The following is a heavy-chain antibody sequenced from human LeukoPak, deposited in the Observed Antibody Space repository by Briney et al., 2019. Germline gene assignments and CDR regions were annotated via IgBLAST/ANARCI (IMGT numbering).Heavy chain of an antibody. CDR2: ISWNSGSI. J-gene: IGHJ4*02. CDR1: GFIFNNYA. D-gene: IGHD6-19*01. V-gene: IGHV3-9*01. CDR3: AKDNRRHYTSGPSPDSLH. Sequence: GGSLRLSCAGSGFIFNNYAMHWVRQPPGKGLEWVSGISWNSGSIDYADSVKGRFTISRDNAKNSLYLQMNSLRVEDTAFYYCAKDNRRHYTSGPSPDSLHWGQGALVTVSS.